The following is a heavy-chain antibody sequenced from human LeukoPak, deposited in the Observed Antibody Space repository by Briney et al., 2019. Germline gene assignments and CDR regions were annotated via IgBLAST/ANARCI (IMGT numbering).Heavy chain of an antibody. CDR1: GYTFTNYG. V-gene: IGHV1-18*01. CDR2: ISAYNGDT. J-gene: IGHJ6*02. CDR3: ATLGDVLRLFPLISLDGMDV. Sequence: ASVKVSCKASGYTFTNYGITWVRQAPGQGLEWMGWISAYNGDTNYAQRSQGRITMTTDTSTTTAYMELRSLRSDDTAAYYCATLGDVLRLFPLISLDGMDVWGQGTTVTVSS. D-gene: IGHD3-3*01.